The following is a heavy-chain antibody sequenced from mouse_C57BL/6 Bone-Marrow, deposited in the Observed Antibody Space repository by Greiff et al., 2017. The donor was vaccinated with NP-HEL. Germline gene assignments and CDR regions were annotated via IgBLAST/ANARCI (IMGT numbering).Heavy chain of an antibody. CDR2: INPNNGGT. CDR3: ARVFITTVVATDYYAMDY. J-gene: IGHJ4*01. CDR1: GYTFTDYN. V-gene: IGHV1-18*01. Sequence: VQLQQSGPELVKPGASVKIPCKASGYTFTDYNMDWVKQSHGKSLEWIGDINPNNGGTIYNQKFKGKATLTVDKSSSTAYMELRSLTSEDSAVYYCARVFITTVVATDYYAMDYWGQGTSVTVSS. D-gene: IGHD1-1*01.